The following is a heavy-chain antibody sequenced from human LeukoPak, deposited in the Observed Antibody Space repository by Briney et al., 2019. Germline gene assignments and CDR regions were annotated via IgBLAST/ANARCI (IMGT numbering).Heavy chain of an antibody. Sequence: QSGGSLRLSCAASGFTFSSYAMSWARQAPGKGLEWVSAISGSGGSTYYADSVKGRFTISRDNSKNTLYLQMNSLRAEDTAVYYCAKTRPLDSSSWSHGDYWGQGTLVTVSS. V-gene: IGHV3-23*01. D-gene: IGHD6-13*01. CDR2: ISGSGGST. CDR1: GFTFSSYA. CDR3: AKTRPLDSSSWSHGDY. J-gene: IGHJ4*02.